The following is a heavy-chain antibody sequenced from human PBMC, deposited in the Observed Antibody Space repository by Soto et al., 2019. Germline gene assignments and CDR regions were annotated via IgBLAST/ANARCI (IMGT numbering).Heavy chain of an antibody. V-gene: IGHV4-61*01. J-gene: IGHJ3*02. CDR3: ARARARDGYGAFDI. CDR1: GGSVSSGSYY. CDR2: IYYSGST. D-gene: IGHD5-12*01. Sequence: QVQLQESGPGLVKPSETLSLTCTVSGGSVSSGSYYWSWIRQPPGKGLEWIGYIYYSGSTNYNPSLKSRVTISVDTSKTQFSLKLSSVTAADTAVYYCARARARDGYGAFDIWGQGTMVTVSS.